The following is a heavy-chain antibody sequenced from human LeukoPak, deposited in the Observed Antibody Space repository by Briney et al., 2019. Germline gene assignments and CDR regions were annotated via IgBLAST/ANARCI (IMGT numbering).Heavy chain of an antibody. Sequence: GGSLRLSCAASGFIFSSYGMHWVRQAPGKGLEWVAFIRYDGSNTYYADSVKGRFTISRDNSKNTLYLQMNSLRAEDTAVYYCAKAKTYTKWERFTYYYYYMDVWGKGTTVTVTS. CDR2: IRYDGSNT. CDR3: AKAKTYTKWERFTYYYYYMDV. D-gene: IGHD1-26*01. V-gene: IGHV3-30*02. CDR1: GFIFSSYG. J-gene: IGHJ6*03.